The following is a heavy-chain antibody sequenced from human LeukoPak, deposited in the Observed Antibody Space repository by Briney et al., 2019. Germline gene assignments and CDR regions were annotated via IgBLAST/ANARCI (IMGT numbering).Heavy chain of an antibody. J-gene: IGHJ3*02. D-gene: IGHD3-22*01. CDR1: GFTFSDYY. Sequence: GGSLRLSCAASGFTFSDYYMSWIRQAPGKGLEWVSYISSSGSTIYYADSVKGRFTISRDNAKNSLYLQMNSLRAEDTAVYYCASVSGDYRYYYDSSGGAFDIWGQGTMVTVSS. CDR2: ISSSGSTI. V-gene: IGHV3-11*01. CDR3: ASVSGDYRYYYDSSGGAFDI.